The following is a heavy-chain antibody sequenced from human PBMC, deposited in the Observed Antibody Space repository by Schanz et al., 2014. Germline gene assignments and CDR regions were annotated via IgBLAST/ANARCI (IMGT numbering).Heavy chain of an antibody. Sequence: QVQLVQSGAEVKKPGASVKVSCKASGYTFTSDSMHWVRQAPGQGLEWMGMINPSGGSTTYAQKFQGRVTMTTDTSTSTSYMELTSLRFDDTAVYYCARDRLECGAECYSVEVFEIWGQGTLVTVSS. CDR2: INPSGGST. D-gene: IGHD2-21*01. CDR1: GYTFTSDS. V-gene: IGHV1-46*01. CDR3: ARDRLECGAECYSVEVFEI. J-gene: IGHJ4*02.